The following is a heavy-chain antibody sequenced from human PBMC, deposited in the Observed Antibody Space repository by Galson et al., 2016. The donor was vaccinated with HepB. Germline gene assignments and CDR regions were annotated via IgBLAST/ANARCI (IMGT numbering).Heavy chain of an antibody. J-gene: IGHJ2*01. D-gene: IGHD2-2*01. CDR3: AREGRYCTSTSCYGYWYFDL. CDR1: GYRFTTYW. V-gene: IGHV5-51*01. CDR2: IYPGDSNT. Sequence: QSGAEVKKPGESLKISCKGSGYRFTTYWIGWVRQMPGKGLEWMGVIYPGDSNTRYSPSFQGQVTISADKSISTAYLQWSSLKASDTAMYYCAREGRYCTSTSCYGYWYFDLWGRGTLVTVSS.